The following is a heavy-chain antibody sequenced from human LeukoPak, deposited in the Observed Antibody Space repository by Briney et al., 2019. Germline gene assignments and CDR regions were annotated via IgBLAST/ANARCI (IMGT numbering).Heavy chain of an antibody. J-gene: IGHJ4*02. CDR2: IYYSGST. Sequence: PSETLSLTCTVSGGPISSSYWSRIRQPPGKGLEWIGYIYYSGSTNYNRSLKSRVTISVDTSKNQFSLKLSSVTAADTAVYYCARSSGSWYREDYWGQGTLVTVSS. D-gene: IGHD6-13*01. CDR3: ARSSGSWYREDY. V-gene: IGHV4-59*01. CDR1: GGPISSSY.